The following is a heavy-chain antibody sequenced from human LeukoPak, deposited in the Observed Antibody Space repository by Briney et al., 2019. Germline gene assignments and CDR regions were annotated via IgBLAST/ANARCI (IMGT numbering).Heavy chain of an antibody. Sequence: SETLSLTCTVSGGCISSSSYYWGWIRQPPGKGLEWIGSIYYSGSTYYNPSLKSRVTISVDTSKSQFSLKLSSVTAADTAIYYCARGGYYGSGNDFRFDPWGQGTLVTVSS. CDR2: IYYSGST. J-gene: IGHJ5*02. CDR1: GGCISSSSYY. D-gene: IGHD3-10*01. CDR3: ARGGYYGSGNDFRFDP. V-gene: IGHV4-39*07.